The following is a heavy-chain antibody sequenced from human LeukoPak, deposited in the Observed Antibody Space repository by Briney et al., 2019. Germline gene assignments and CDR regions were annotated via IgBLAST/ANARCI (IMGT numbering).Heavy chain of an antibody. Sequence: GGSLRLSCAASGFTFSSYGMHWVRQAPGKGLEWVAFIRYDGSKKYYAESVKSRFTISRDNSKKTLYVQMNSLRAEDTAVYYCAKVVRSGWYGMDVWGKGTTVTVSS. V-gene: IGHV3-30*02. CDR1: GFTFSSYG. CDR3: AKVVRSGWYGMDV. D-gene: IGHD6-19*01. CDR2: IRYDGSKK. J-gene: IGHJ6*04.